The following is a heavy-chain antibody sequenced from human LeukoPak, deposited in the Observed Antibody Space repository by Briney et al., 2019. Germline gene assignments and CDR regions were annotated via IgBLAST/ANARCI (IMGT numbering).Heavy chain of an antibody. CDR1: GGSISSYY. CDR2: IYYSGST. Sequence: SETLSLTCTVSGGSISSYYWSWIRQPPGKGLERIGYIYYSGSTNYNPSLKSRVTISVDTSKNQFSLKLSSVTAADTDVYYCARDNYYGSGSHGYDYWGQGTLVTVSS. CDR3: ARDNYYGSGSHGYDY. D-gene: IGHD3-10*01. V-gene: IGHV4-59*01. J-gene: IGHJ4*02.